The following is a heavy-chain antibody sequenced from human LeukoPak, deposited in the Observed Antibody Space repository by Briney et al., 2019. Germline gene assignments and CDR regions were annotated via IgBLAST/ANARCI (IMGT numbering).Heavy chain of an antibody. CDR2: ISGDVGGT. Sequence: GGSLRLSCAASGFTFDDFAMHWVRQASGKGLEWISLISGDVGGTYYADSVKGRFSISRDNSKNSLYLQMNSLRSEDNAFYYCAKAGWSGSGSYLHYWGQGTLVTVSS. V-gene: IGHV3-43*02. CDR3: AKAGWSGSGSYLHY. CDR1: GFTFDDFA. J-gene: IGHJ4*02. D-gene: IGHD3-10*01.